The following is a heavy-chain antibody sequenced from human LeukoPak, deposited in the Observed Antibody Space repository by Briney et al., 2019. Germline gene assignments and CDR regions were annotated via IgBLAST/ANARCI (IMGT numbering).Heavy chain of an antibody. CDR3: ARGGYDFSSGRYPSP. CDR2: INPGGGST. D-gene: IGHD3-3*01. CDR1: GYIFSTYY. J-gene: IGHJ5*02. V-gene: IGHV1-46*01. Sequence: ASVKVSCKASGYIFSTYYINWVRQAPGQGLEWMGIINPGGGSTSYAQKFQGRVTMTRETSTSTVYMELRSLRSEDTAVYYCARGGYDFSSGRYPSPWGQGTLVTVSS.